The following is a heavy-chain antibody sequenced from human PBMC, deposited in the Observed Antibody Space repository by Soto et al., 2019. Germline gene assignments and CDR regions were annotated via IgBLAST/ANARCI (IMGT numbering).Heavy chain of an antibody. D-gene: IGHD3-10*01. CDR3: ASLGYYGSGRQKGQRNLGMDV. CDR1: GGTFSSYA. J-gene: IGHJ6*02. CDR2: IIPIFGTA. Sequence: QVQLVQSGAEVKKPGSSVKVSCKASGGTFSSYAISWVRQAPGQGLEWMGGIIPIFGTANYAQKFQGRVTITADESTSTAYMELSSLRSEDTAVYYCASLGYYGSGRQKGQRNLGMDVWGQGTTVTVSS. V-gene: IGHV1-69*01.